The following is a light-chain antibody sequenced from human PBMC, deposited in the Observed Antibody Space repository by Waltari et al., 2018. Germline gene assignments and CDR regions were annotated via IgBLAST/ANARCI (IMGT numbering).Light chain of an antibody. CDR1: QSVGNN. J-gene: IGKJ2*01. V-gene: IGKV3-15*01. CDR3: QQYDKWLMYT. Sequence: EVMMTQSPATLSVSPGERATLSCRASQSVGNNLAWFQERPGKAPRLLIFGASTRATGIPARFTGSGSGTEFTLTISSLQSEEFAVYYCQQYDKWLMYTFGQGNKVEVE. CDR2: GAS.